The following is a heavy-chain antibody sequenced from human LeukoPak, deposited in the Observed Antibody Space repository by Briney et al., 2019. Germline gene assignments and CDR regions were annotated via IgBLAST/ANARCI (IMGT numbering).Heavy chain of an antibody. Sequence: HAGGSLRLSCAASGFTFSSYAMHWVRQAPGKGLEWVAVISYDGSNKYYADSVKGRFTISRDNSKNTLYLQMNSLRAEDTAVYYCAKEEAIRHFDYWGQGTLVTVSS. D-gene: IGHD4-17*01. V-gene: IGHV3-30*04. CDR2: ISYDGSNK. J-gene: IGHJ4*02. CDR3: AKEEAIRHFDY. CDR1: GFTFSSYA.